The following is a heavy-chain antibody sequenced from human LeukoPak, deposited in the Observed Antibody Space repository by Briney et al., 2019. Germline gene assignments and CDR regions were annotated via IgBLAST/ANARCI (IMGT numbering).Heavy chain of an antibody. D-gene: IGHD3-9*01. CDR3: ARVRYFDPTFDY. CDR1: GYTFTGYY. V-gene: IGHV1-2*02. Sequence: ASAKVSCKASGYTFTGYYMHWVRQAPGQGLEWMGWINPNSGGTNYAQKFQGRVTMTRDTSISTAYMELSRLRSDDTAVYYCARVRYFDPTFDYWGQGTLVTVSS. CDR2: INPNSGGT. J-gene: IGHJ4*02.